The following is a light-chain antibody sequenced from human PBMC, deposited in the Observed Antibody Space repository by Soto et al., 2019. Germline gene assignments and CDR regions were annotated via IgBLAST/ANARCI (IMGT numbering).Light chain of an antibody. Sequence: DIQMTQSPSSLSASVGDRITITCRASQSISFYLNWYQQKPGKAPKFPMYGASFLQSGVPSRFSGSGSGTEFTLTIHSLQPEDFATYYCQQSFTTPWTFGQGTKVDIK. J-gene: IGKJ1*01. CDR1: QSISFY. V-gene: IGKV1-39*01. CDR2: GAS. CDR3: QQSFTTPWT.